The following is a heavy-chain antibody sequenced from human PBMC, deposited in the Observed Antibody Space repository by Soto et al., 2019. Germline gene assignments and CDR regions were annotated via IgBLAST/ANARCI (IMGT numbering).Heavy chain of an antibody. Sequence: EVQLVESGGGVVRPGGSLRLSCAASGFTFDDYGMSWVRQAPGKGLEWVSGINWNGGSTGYADSVKGRFTISRDNAKNSLYLQMNSLRAEDTALYYCAREGNWNDETSHQKYFDYWGQGTLVTVSS. CDR3: AREGNWNDETSHQKYFDY. CDR2: INWNGGST. V-gene: IGHV3-20*04. CDR1: GFTFDDYG. D-gene: IGHD1-1*01. J-gene: IGHJ4*02.